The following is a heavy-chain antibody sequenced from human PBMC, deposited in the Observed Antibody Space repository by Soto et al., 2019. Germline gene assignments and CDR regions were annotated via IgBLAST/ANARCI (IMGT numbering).Heavy chain of an antibody. D-gene: IGHD2-21*02. CDR3: ARTIAGVTALDY. V-gene: IGHV1-3*05. CDR2: INAGNGNT. CDR1: GYTFTSYA. Sequence: QVQLVQSGAEEKKPGASVKVSCKASGYTFTSYAMHWVRQAPGQSLEWMGWINAGNGNTKYSQKLQGRITITKDTSASTAYMELRSLRAEDTAVYYCARTIAGVTALDYWGQGTLVTVAS. J-gene: IGHJ4*02.